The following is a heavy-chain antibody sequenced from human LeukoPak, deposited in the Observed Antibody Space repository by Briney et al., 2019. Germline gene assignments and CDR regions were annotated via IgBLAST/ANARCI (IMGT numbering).Heavy chain of an antibody. Sequence: SETLSLTCTVSGGSISTSNYYWGWIRQPPGKGLEWIGNIYYRGSTYYNPSLKSRVTISVDTSKNQFSLKLSSVTAADTAVYYCARDWGPXGQGTLVTVSS. J-gene: IGHJ5*02. V-gene: IGHV4-39*07. D-gene: IGHD3-16*01. CDR2: IYYRGST. CDR3: ARDWGP. CDR1: GGSISTSNYY.